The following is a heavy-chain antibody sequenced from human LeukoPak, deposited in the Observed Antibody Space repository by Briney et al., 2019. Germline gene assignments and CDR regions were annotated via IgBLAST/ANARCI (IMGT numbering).Heavy chain of an antibody. CDR1: GFTFSTSW. D-gene: IGHD3-22*01. CDR3: ARDRGYSTFDY. Sequence: GGSLRLSCAASGFTFSTSWMNLVRQAPGEGLEWVASIKEDGSDKYYVDSVKGRFTISRDNAKNSLYLQMNSLTVEDTAVYYCARDRGYSTFDYWGQGTLVTVSS. V-gene: IGHV3-7*01. J-gene: IGHJ4*02. CDR2: IKEDGSDK.